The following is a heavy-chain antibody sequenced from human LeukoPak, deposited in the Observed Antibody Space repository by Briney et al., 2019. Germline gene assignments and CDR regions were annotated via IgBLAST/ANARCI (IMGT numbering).Heavy chain of an antibody. D-gene: IGHD1-26*01. Sequence: PGGSLRLSCAASGFTFSSYEMNWVRQAPGKGLEWVSYISSSGSTIYYADSVKGRFTISRDNAKNSLYLQMNSLRAEDTAVYYCARDGGSNYFDYSGQGTKLTVSS. CDR2: ISSSGSTI. V-gene: IGHV3-48*03. CDR3: ARDGGSNYFDY. J-gene: IGHJ4*02. CDR1: GFTFSSYE.